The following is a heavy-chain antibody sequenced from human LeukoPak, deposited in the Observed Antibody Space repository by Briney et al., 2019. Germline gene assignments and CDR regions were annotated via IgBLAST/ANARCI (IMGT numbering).Heavy chain of an antibody. V-gene: IGHV3-11*01. CDR1: GFTFSDYY. J-gene: IGHJ6*02. CDR3: ARHQHYGMDV. Sequence: GGSLRLSCAASGFTFSDYYMSWIRQAPGRGLEWVSYINSSGSPISYADSVKGRSTISRDNTKNSLYLQMNSLRAEDTAVYYCARHQHYGMDVWGQGTTVTVSS. CDR2: INSSGSPI.